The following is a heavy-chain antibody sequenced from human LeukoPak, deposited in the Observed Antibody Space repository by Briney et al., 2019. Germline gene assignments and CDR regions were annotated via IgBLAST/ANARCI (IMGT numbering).Heavy chain of an antibody. D-gene: IGHD2-2*01. CDR2: IIPIFGTA. CDR1: GYTFTSYD. CDR3: ATSCATPSCNFRVDY. V-gene: IGHV1-69*13. J-gene: IGHJ4*02. Sequence: GASVKVSCKASGYTFTSYDINWVRQATGQGLEWMGGIIPIFGTANYAQKFQGRVTITADESTSTAYMELSSLRSDDTGVYYCATSCATPSCNFRVDYWGQGTLVTVSS.